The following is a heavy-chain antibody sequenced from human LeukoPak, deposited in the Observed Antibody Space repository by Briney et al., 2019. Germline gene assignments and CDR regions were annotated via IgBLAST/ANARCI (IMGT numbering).Heavy chain of an antibody. V-gene: IGHV1-18*01. CDR1: GDTFTSYG. CDR3: ARAEEQQLVPFDY. D-gene: IGHD6-13*01. Sequence: ASVKVSCKASGDTFTSYGISWVRQAPGQGLEWMGWISAYNGNTNYARKLQGRVTMTTDTSTSTAYMELRSLRADDTAVYYCARAEEQQLVPFDYWGQGTLVTVSS. J-gene: IGHJ4*02. CDR2: ISAYNGNT.